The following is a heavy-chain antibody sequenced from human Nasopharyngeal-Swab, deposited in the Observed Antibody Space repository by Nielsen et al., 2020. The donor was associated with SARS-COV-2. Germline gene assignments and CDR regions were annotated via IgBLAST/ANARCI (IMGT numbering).Heavy chain of an antibody. CDR1: GFTFSSYG. CDR3: AGGYSYVFDY. D-gene: IGHD5-18*01. Sequence: GGSLRLSCAASGFTFSSYGMHWVRQAPGKGLKWVAVISYDGSNKYYADSVKGRFTISRDNSKNTLYLQMNSLRAEDTAVYYCAGGYSYVFDYWGQGTLVTVSS. CDR2: ISYDGSNK. J-gene: IGHJ4*02. V-gene: IGHV3-30*03.